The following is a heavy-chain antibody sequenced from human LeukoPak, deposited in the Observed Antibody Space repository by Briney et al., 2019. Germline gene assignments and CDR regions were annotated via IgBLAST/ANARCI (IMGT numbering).Heavy chain of an antibody. CDR1: GFTFSSYG. J-gene: IGHJ4*02. D-gene: IGHD5-18*01. V-gene: IGHV3-30*02. CDR3: AKDSSSYPGPDYYFDY. CDR2: IRYDGSNK. Sequence: GGSLRLSCAASGFTFSSYGMHWVRQAPGKGLEWVAFIRYDGSNKYYTDSVKGRFTISRDNSKNTLYLQMNSLRAEDTAVYYCAKDSSSYPGPDYYFDYWGQGTLVTVSS.